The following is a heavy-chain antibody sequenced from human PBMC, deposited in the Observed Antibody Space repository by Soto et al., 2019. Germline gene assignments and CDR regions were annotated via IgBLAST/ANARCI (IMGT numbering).Heavy chain of an antibody. CDR1: GGTFNSFG. CDR2: IIPAFGTT. V-gene: IGHV1-69*01. Sequence: QVHVVQSGAEVKKPGSSVKVTCKSFGGTFNSFGINWLRQAPGQGLEYMGGIIPAFGTTNFAQRFRDRVTLVADGSSTTSYMELSSLTSDDTATYYCAIEVWGRGGHYLDSWGQVTLVTVAS. D-gene: IGHD7-27*01. CDR3: AIEVWGRGGHYLDS. J-gene: IGHJ4*02.